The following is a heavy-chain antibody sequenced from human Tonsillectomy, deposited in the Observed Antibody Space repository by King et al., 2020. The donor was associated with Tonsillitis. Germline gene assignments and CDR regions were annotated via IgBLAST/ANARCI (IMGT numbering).Heavy chain of an antibody. J-gene: IGHJ4*02. D-gene: IGHD3-3*01. CDR1: GGSISSGSYY. Sequence: QLQESGPGLVKPSQTLSLTCTVSGGSISSGSYYWSWIRQPAGKGLEWIGRIYTSGSTNYNPSLKSRVTMSVDTSKNQFSLKLSSVTAADTAVYYCARKAIFGVVILYDYWGQGTLVTVSS. V-gene: IGHV4-61*02. CDR3: ARKAIFGVVILYDY. CDR2: IYTSGST.